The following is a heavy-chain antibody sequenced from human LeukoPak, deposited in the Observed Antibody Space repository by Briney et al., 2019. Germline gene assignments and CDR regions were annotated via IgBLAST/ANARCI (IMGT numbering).Heavy chain of an antibody. J-gene: IGHJ3*01. CDR2: IYYSGST. CDR3: ARHWGGGWSSESYTFDL. CDR1: GASITTYY. V-gene: IGHV4-59*08. D-gene: IGHD3-10*01. Sequence: SETLSLTCAVSGASITTYYWSWIRRPPGKGLEWIGYIYYSGSTNYNPSLKSRVTISVDTSKNQFSLKLSSVTAADTAVYYCARHWGGGWSSESYTFDLW.